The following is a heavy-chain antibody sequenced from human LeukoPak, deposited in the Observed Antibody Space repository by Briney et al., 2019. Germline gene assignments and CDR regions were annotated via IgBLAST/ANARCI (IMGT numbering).Heavy chain of an antibody. J-gene: IGHJ4*02. V-gene: IGHV1-18*01. D-gene: IGHD2-2*01. CDR2: ISAYNGNT. CDR1: GYIFTSYG. CDR3: ARDDAVPAAINFDY. Sequence: ASVKVSCKASGYIFTSYGISWVRQAPGQGLEWMGWISAYNGNTNYAQKLQGRVTMTTDTSTSTAYMELRSLRSDDTAVYYCARDDAVPAAINFDYWGQGTLVTVSS.